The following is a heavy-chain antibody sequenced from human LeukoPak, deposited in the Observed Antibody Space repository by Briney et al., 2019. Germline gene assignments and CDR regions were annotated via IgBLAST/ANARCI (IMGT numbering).Heavy chain of an antibody. V-gene: IGHV4-59*08. CDR1: GGSISSYY. D-gene: IGHD2-2*01. J-gene: IGHJ3*02. Sequence: SETLSLTCTVSGGSISSYYWSWIRQPPGKGLEWIGYIYYSGSTNYNPSLKSRLTISVDTSKNQSSLKLSSVTAADTAVYYCARLYCTSTICYGAFDIWGQGTMVTVSS. CDR3: ARLYCTSTICYGAFDI. CDR2: IYYSGST.